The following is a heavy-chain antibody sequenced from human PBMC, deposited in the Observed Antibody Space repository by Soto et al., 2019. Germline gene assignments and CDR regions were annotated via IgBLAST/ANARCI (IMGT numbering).Heavy chain of an antibody. CDR1: GGTFSSYA. CDR2: IIPIFGTA. CDR3: ARGYYYDSSGYYYSAFDI. J-gene: IGHJ3*02. D-gene: IGHD3-22*01. V-gene: IGHV1-69*13. Sequence: ASVKVSCKASGGTFSSYAISWVRQAPGQGLEWMGGIIPIFGTANYAQKFQGGVTITADESTSTAYMELSSLRSEDTAVYYCARGYYYDSSGYYYSAFDIWGQGTMVTVSS.